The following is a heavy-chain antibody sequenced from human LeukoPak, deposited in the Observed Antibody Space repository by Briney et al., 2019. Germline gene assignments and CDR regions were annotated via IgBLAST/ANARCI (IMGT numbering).Heavy chain of an antibody. CDR3: ARRRGYSYGNPFDP. V-gene: IGHV4-39*01. CDR1: GGSISSSSYY. CDR2: IYYGGST. D-gene: IGHD5-18*01. J-gene: IGHJ5*02. Sequence: SETLSLTCTVSGGSISSSSYYWGWIRQPPGKGLEWIGSIYYGGSTYYNPSLKSRVTISVDTSKNQFSLKLSSVTAADTAVYYCARRRGYSYGNPFDPWAREPWSPSPQ.